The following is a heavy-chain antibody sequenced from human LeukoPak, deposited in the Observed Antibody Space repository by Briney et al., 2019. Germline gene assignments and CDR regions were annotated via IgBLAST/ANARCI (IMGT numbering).Heavy chain of an antibody. Sequence: SETLSLTCAVSGGSISSGGYSWSWIRQPPGKGLEWIGEINHSGSTNYNPSLKSRVTISVDTSKNQFSLKLSSVTAADTAVYYCARGHRSGYYFNWFDPWGQGTLVTVSS. CDR1: GGSISSGGYS. CDR2: INHSGST. V-gene: IGHV4-34*01. D-gene: IGHD3-22*01. CDR3: ARGHRSGYYFNWFDP. J-gene: IGHJ5*02.